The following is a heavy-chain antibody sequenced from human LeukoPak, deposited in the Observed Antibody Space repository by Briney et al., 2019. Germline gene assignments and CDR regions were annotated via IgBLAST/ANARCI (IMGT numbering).Heavy chain of an antibody. Sequence: GASVKVSCKASGSTFTSYAISWVRQAPGQGLEWMGRIIPIFGTANYAQKFQGRVTITTDESTSTAYMELSSLRSEDTAAYYCARDKHYYGSGSYYSDYWGQGTLVTVSS. D-gene: IGHD3-10*01. CDR1: GSTFTSYA. J-gene: IGHJ4*02. CDR3: ARDKHYYGSGSYYSDY. CDR2: IIPIFGTA. V-gene: IGHV1-69*05.